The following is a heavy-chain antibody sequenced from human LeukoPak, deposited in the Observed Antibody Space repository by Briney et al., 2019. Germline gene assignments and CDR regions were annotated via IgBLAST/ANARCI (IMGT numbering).Heavy chain of an antibody. CDR2: ISGSGGST. CDR1: GFTFSSYA. J-gene: IGHJ4*02. CDR3: AKGRVIMSVGYFDY. D-gene: IGHD3-3*01. Sequence: GGSLRLSCAASGFTFSSYAMSWVRQAPGKGLEWVSAISGSGGSTYYADSVKGRLTISRDNSKNTLYLQMNSLRAEDTAVYYCAKGRVIMSVGYFDYWGQGTLVTVSS. V-gene: IGHV3-23*01.